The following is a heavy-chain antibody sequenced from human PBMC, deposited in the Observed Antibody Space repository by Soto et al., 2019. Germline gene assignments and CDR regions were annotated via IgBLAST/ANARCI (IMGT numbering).Heavy chain of an antibody. D-gene: IGHD3-3*01. CDR1: GGSISSGGYY. J-gene: IGHJ4*02. CDR3: ARGPGVVSIMYYFDY. Sequence: SETLSLICTVSGGSISSGGYYWSWIRQNPGKGLEWIGYIYYSGSTYYNPSLKSRVTISVDTSKNQFYLKLSSVTAADTALYYCARGPGVVSIMYYFDYWGQGTLVTVSS. CDR2: IYYSGST. V-gene: IGHV4-31*03.